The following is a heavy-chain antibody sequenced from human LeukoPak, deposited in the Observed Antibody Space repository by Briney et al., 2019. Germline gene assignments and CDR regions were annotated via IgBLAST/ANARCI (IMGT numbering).Heavy chain of an antibody. J-gene: IGHJ3*02. V-gene: IGHV1-18*01. D-gene: IGHD5-24*01. CDR2: ISAYNGNT. CDR3: ARGPARWLQFDDAFDI. Sequence: ASVKVSCKASGYTFTSYGISWVRQAPGQGLEWMGWISAYNGNTNYAQKLQGRVTMTTDTSTSTAYMELRSLRSDDTAVYYCARGPARWLQFDDAFDIWGQGTMVTVSS. CDR1: GYTFTSYG.